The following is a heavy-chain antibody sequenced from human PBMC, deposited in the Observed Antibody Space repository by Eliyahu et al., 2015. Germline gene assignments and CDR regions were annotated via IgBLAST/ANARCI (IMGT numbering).Heavy chain of an antibody. CDR3: ARDSVIGAYFDS. CDR1: GFXFRNFG. CDR2: ISNDGTNK. J-gene: IGHJ4*02. D-gene: IGHD3-16*01. Sequence: QVNLVESGGGVVQXGRSLXXPXAASGFXFRNFGIHWVRQAPGKGLEWVAVISNDGTNKYYVDSVKGRFTISRDNSENTLDLQMNSLRPEDTAVYYCARDSVIGAYFDSWGQGTLVTVSS. V-gene: IGHV3-30*03.